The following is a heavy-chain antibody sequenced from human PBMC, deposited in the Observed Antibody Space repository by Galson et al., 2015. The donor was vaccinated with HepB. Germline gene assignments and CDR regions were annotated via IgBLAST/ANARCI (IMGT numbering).Heavy chain of an antibody. J-gene: IGHJ2*01. Sequence: QSGAEVKKPGESLKISCKGSGYSFTSYWIGWVRQMPGKGLEWMGIIYPGDSDTRYSPSFQGQVTISADKSISTAYLQWSSLKASDTAMYYCARRGAYNWDPRDWYFDLWGRGTLVTVSS. D-gene: IGHD1-20*01. CDR2: IYPGDSDT. V-gene: IGHV5-51*01. CDR3: ARRGAYNWDPRDWYFDL. CDR1: GYSFTSYW.